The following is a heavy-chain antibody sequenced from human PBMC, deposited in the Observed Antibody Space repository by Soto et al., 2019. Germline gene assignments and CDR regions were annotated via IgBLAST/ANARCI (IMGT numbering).Heavy chain of an antibody. CDR3: ASVPGSPGYHGLDV. D-gene: IGHD6-19*01. CDR1: GFTFSSYS. Sequence: GGSLRLSCAASGFTFSSYSMNWVRQAPGKGLEWVSYISSSSSTIYYADSVKGRFTISRDNAKNSLSLQMNSLRVEDTAVYFCASVPGSPGYHGLDVWGQGTTGTVSS. J-gene: IGHJ6*02. V-gene: IGHV3-48*01. CDR2: ISSSSSTI.